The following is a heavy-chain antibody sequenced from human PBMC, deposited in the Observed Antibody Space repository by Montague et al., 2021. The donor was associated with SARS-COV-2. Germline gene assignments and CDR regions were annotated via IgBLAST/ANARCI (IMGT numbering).Heavy chain of an antibody. D-gene: IGHD6-19*01. Sequence: CAISGDSVANNRGASSENRQAPPRGQERLGRTYYESKWYSDYAPSVRGRLTVNPDASKNEFSLELNYVTPEDTAVYYCVRYSGWFYFDFWGQGTLVTVSS. CDR2: TYYESKWYS. V-gene: IGHV6-1*01. CDR1: GDSVANNRGA. J-gene: IGHJ4*02. CDR3: VRYSGWFYFDF.